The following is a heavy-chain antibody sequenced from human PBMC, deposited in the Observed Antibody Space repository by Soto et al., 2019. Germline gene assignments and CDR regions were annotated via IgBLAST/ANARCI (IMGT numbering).Heavy chain of an antibody. D-gene: IGHD4-17*01. CDR1: GFTFSSYS. J-gene: IGHJ4*02. Sequence: EVQLVESGGGLVKPGGSLRLSCAASGFTFSSYSMNWVRQAPGKGLEWVSSISSSSSYIYYADSVKGRFTISRDNAKNPLYLQMNSLRAEDTAVYYCARDPDYGASPSIDYWGQGTLVTVSS. CDR2: ISSSSSYI. CDR3: ARDPDYGASPSIDY. V-gene: IGHV3-21*01.